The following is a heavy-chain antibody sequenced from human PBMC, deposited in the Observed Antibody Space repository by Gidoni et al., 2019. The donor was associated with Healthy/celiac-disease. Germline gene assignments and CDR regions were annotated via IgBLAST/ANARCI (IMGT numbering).Heavy chain of an antibody. Sequence: QVQLQQWGAGLLKPSETLSLTCAVYGGSFSGYYWSWIRQPQGKGLECIGEINHSGSTNYNPSLKSRVTISVDTSKNQFSLKLSSVTAADTAVYYCARLYCSSTSCYGRYYYYYGMDVWGQGTTVTVSS. J-gene: IGHJ6*02. V-gene: IGHV4-34*01. CDR1: GGSFSGYY. CDR2: INHSGST. CDR3: ARLYCSSTSCYGRYYYYYGMDV. D-gene: IGHD2-2*01.